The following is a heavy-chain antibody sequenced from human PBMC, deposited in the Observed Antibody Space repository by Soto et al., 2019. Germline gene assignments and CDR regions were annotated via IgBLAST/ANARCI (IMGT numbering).Heavy chain of an antibody. Sequence: SETLSLTCTVSGGSISSGGYYWSWIRQHPGRGLEWIGYIYYSGSTYYNPSLKSRVTISVDTSKNQFSLKLSSVTAADTAVYYCARVYYDFWSGYDYWGQGTLVTVSS. D-gene: IGHD3-3*01. CDR1: GGSISSGGYY. V-gene: IGHV4-31*03. J-gene: IGHJ4*02. CDR3: ARVYYDFWSGYDY. CDR2: IYYSGST.